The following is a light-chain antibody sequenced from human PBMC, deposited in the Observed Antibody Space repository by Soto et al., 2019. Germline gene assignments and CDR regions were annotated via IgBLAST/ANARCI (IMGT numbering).Light chain of an antibody. CDR2: GAS. CDR3: QQYNNWPLT. V-gene: IGKV3-15*01. Sequence: EIVLTQSPATLSVSPGDRATLSCRVSQSVSSDLAWFQQKPGQAPRFLIYGASTRATGIPARFSGSGSGTEFTLTISSLQSEDFAIYYCQQYNNWPLTFGGGTKVEIK. CDR1: QSVSSD. J-gene: IGKJ4*01.